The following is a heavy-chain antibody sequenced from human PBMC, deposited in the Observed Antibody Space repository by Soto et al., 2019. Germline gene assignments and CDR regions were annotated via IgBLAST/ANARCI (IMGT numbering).Heavy chain of an antibody. CDR2: ISAYNGNT. CDR1: GYTFTSYG. V-gene: IGHV1-18*01. Sequence: GASVKVSCKASGYTFTSYGISWVRQAPGQGLEWMGWISAYNGNTNYAQKLQGRVTMTTDTSTSTAYMELRSLRSDDTAVYYCARDRLLWFGETSHWFDPWGQGTLVTLSS. D-gene: IGHD3-10*01. CDR3: ARDRLLWFGETSHWFDP. J-gene: IGHJ5*02.